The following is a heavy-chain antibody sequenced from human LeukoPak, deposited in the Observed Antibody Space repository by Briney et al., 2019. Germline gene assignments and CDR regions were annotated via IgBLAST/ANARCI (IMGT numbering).Heavy chain of an antibody. Sequence: LPGGSLRLSCAASGFNFSPYGMSWIRQAPGKGLEWVAGISGSGSDTYYADSVKGRFTISRDNFKNTVDLQMNSLRADDTAVYYCAKLGTYFYFDFWGRGTLVTVSS. J-gene: IGHJ2*01. D-gene: IGHD7-27*01. CDR2: ISGSGSDT. CDR1: GFNFSPYG. V-gene: IGHV3-23*01. CDR3: AKLGTYFYFDF.